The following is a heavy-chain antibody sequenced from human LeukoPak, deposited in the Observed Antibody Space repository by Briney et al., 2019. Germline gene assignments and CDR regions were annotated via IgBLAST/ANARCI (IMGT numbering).Heavy chain of an antibody. CDR1: GYTFTSYG. D-gene: IGHD6-19*01. CDR3: ARDRSPYSSGWYYFDY. Sequence: ASVKVSCKASGYTFTSYGISWVRQAPGQGLEWMGWISAYNGNTNYAQKLQGRGTMTTDTSTSTAYMELRSLRSDDTAVYYCARDRSPYSSGWYYFDYWGQGTLVTVSS. CDR2: ISAYNGNT. V-gene: IGHV1-18*01. J-gene: IGHJ4*02.